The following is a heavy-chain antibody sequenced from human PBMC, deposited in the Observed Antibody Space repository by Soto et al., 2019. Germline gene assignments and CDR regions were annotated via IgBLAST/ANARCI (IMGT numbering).Heavy chain of an antibody. CDR2: IDPSDSYT. D-gene: IGHD1-26*01. Sequence: PGESLKISCKGSGYSFTNNWISWVRQMPGKGLEWMGRIDPSDSYTNYSPSFQGHVTISADKSFSTAFLQWSSLKASDTAMYYCARHPYSGSASMDVWGQGTTVTVSS. CDR3: ARHPYSGSASMDV. J-gene: IGHJ6*02. CDR1: GYSFTNNW. V-gene: IGHV5-10-1*01.